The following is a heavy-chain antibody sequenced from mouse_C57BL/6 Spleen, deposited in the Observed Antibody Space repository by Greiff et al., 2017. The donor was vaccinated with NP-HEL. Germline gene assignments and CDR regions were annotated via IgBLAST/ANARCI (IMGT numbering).Heavy chain of an antibody. CDR1: GYTFTSDW. CDR2: IDPNSGGT. Sequence: QVQLQQPGAELVKPGASVKLSCKASGYTFTSDWMHWVKQRPGRGLVWMGRIDPNSGGTTYNAKFKSKATLPVDKHTSTAYMQLSSLTSEDSAVYYCARVHVLLRPGFDYWGQGTTLTVSS. J-gene: IGHJ2*01. CDR3: ARVHVLLRPGFDY. V-gene: IGHV1-72*01. D-gene: IGHD1-1*01.